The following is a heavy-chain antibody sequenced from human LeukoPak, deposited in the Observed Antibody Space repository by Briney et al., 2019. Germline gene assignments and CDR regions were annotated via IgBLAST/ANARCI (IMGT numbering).Heavy chain of an antibody. CDR1: GFTFSSYS. CDR3: AKDPVEIAVAKYFDY. V-gene: IGHV3-23*01. J-gene: IGHJ4*02. Sequence: PGGSLRLSCAASGFTFSSYSMNWVRQAPGKGLEWVSAIIRSGGTYYADSVEGRFTISRDNSKNTLYLEMNSLRAEDTAVYYCAKDPVEIAVAKYFDYWGQGTLVTVSS. D-gene: IGHD6-19*01. CDR2: IIRSGGT.